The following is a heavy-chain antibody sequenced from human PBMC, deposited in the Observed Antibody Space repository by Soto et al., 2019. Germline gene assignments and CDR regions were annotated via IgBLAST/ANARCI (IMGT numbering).Heavy chain of an antibody. V-gene: IGHV3-23*01. Sequence: EVQLLESGGGLVQPGGSLRLSCATSGFTFSFYDMSWVRQAPGAGLEWVSDISASAGTTHYADSVKGRFTISRDNAKSTLYLQMNSLSAEDTAVYYCAKDFGYGDLVRPFDTWGQGTLVTVSA. D-gene: IGHD3-10*01. CDR2: ISASAGTT. CDR1: GFTFSFYD. CDR3: AKDFGYGDLVRPFDT. J-gene: IGHJ5*02.